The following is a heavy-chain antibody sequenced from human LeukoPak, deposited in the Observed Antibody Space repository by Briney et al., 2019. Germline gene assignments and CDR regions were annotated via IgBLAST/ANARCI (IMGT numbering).Heavy chain of an antibody. CDR3: ARGGEDSSGWYEHFDY. CDR2: ISSSSSYI. D-gene: IGHD6-19*01. J-gene: IGHJ4*02. V-gene: IGHV3-21*01. Sequence: GGSLRLSCAASGFTFSSYWMSWVRQAPGKGLEWVSSISSSSSYIYYADSVKGRFTISRDNAKNSLYLQMNSLRAEDTAVYYCARGGEDSSGWYEHFDYWGQGTLVTVSS. CDR1: GFTFSSYW.